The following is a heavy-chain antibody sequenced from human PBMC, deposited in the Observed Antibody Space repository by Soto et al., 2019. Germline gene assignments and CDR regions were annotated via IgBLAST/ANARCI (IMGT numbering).Heavy chain of an antibody. Sequence: ETLSLTYTVSGGSIRSYYWSWIRQPPGKGLEWIGYIYYSGSTNYNPSLKSRVTISVDTSKNQFSLKLSSVTAAATAVYYCARETTNWADSFDIWGQGTMVTVSS. D-gene: IGHD7-27*01. CDR3: ARETTNWADSFDI. V-gene: IGHV4-59*01. CDR2: IYYSGST. J-gene: IGHJ3*02. CDR1: GGSIRSYY.